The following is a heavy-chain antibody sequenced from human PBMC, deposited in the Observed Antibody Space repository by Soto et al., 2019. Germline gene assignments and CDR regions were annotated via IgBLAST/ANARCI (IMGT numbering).Heavy chain of an antibody. Sequence: PGGSLRLSCEASGTVFSGHAMAWVRQAPGKGLEWLSSISGDGESTYYAESVKGRFTLSRDNAKSTLYLHMNSLRAGDTAVYYCAKAHYSNPSGYYYYGMDVWGQGTTVTVSS. D-gene: IGHD4-4*01. J-gene: IGHJ6*02. V-gene: IGHV3-23*01. CDR2: ISGDGEST. CDR1: GTVFSGHA. CDR3: AKAHYSNPSGYYYYGMDV.